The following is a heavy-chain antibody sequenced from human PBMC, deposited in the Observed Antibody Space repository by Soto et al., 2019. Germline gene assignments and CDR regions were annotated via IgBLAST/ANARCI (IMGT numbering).Heavy chain of an antibody. CDR3: LAGETNYFDF. CDR2: INSDGGTT. V-gene: IGHV3-74*01. CDR1: GLTLSRYW. J-gene: IGHJ4*02. D-gene: IGHD3-10*01. Sequence: EVQLVESGGGLVQPGGSLRLSCAGSGLTLSRYWMHWVRQGPGKGLVWVSRINSDGGTTTYEDSVKGRFTISRENAKNTVDLQMNSLRAEDTAVYYCLAGETNYFDFWGQGTLVTVSS.